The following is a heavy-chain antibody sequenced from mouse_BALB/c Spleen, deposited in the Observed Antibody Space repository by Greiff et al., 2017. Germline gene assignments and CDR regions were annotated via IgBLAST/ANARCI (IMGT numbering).Heavy chain of an antibody. D-gene: IGHD2-4*01. CDR1: GYSITSDYA. CDR3: AREGDYDYLGGGFAY. Sequence: VQLKESGPGLVKPSQSLSLTCTVTGYSITSDYAWNWIRQFPGNKLEWMGYISYSGSTSYNPSLKSRISITRDTSKNQFFLQLNSVTTEDTATYYCAREGDYDYLGGGFAYWGQGTLVTVSA. CDR2: ISYSGST. V-gene: IGHV3-2*02. J-gene: IGHJ3*01.